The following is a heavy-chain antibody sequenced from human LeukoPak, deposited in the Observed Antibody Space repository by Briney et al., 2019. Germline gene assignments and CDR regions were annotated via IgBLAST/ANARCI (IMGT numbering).Heavy chain of an antibody. V-gene: IGHV3-30*18. J-gene: IGHJ4*02. CDR1: GFIFSSYG. CDR2: ISYDGSNQ. CDR3: AKDVEG. Sequence: GGSLRLSCAASGFIFSSYGMYWVRQAPGKGLEWVGIISYDGSNQFYADSVKGRFTISRDNSKNTLYLQMNNLRPEDTAVYYCAKDVEGWGQGTVVTVSA.